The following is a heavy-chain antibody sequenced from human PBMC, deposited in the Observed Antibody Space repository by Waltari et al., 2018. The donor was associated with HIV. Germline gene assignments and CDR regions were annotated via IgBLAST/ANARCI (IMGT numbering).Heavy chain of an antibody. J-gene: IGHJ4*02. D-gene: IGHD1-26*01. Sequence: QVQLQESGPGLVKPSGTLSLTGAVSGGSISSSNWWSWVREPPGKGLEWIGEIYHSGSTIYNPSLKSRFTISVDKSKNQFSLKLSSVTAADTAVYYCARASAGGSYWGADYWGQGTLVTVSS. V-gene: IGHV4-4*02. CDR2: IYHSGST. CDR1: GGSISSSNW. CDR3: ARASAGGSYWGADY.